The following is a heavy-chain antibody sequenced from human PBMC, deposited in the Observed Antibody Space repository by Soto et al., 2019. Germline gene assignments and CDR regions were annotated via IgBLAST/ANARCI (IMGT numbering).Heavy chain of an antibody. D-gene: IGHD5-18*01. Sequence: GSSVKVSCKASGYTFTSYDINWVRQATGQGLEWMGWMNPNSGNTGYAQKFQGRVTMTRNTSISTAYMELSSLRSEDTAVYYCARGWRYSYVYGLHYYYYYGMDVWGQGTTVTVSS. CDR3: ARGWRYSYVYGLHYYYYYGMDV. V-gene: IGHV1-8*01. CDR2: MNPNSGNT. CDR1: GYTFTSYD. J-gene: IGHJ6*02.